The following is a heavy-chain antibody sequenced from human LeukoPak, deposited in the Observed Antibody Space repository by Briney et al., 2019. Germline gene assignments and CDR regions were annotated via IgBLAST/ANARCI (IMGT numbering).Heavy chain of an antibody. CDR2: IYYSGST. V-gene: IGHV4-39*07. CDR1: GGSISSSSYY. Sequence: PSETLSLTCTVSGGSISSSSYYWGWIRQPPGKGLEWIGGIYYSGSTYYNPSLKSRVTISVDTSKNQFSLKLSSVTAADTAVYYCARDRRDYDILTGYLDYWGQGTLVTVSS. J-gene: IGHJ4*02. D-gene: IGHD3-9*01. CDR3: ARDRRDYDILTGYLDY.